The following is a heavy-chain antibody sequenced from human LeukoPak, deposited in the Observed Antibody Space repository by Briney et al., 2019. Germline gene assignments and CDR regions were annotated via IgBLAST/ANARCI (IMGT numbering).Heavy chain of an antibody. Sequence: PSRTLSLTCTVSGDSITSGRYYWSWIRQPAGKGLEWIGRIYSSGRTNYNPSLKSRVTISIDTSKNQFSLRLSSVTAADTAVYYCARRRGSSWTSSENNWFDPWGQGTLVTVSS. D-gene: IGHD6-13*01. V-gene: IGHV4-61*02. CDR1: GDSITSGRYY. CDR2: IYSSGRT. J-gene: IGHJ5*02. CDR3: ARRRGSSWTSSENNWFDP.